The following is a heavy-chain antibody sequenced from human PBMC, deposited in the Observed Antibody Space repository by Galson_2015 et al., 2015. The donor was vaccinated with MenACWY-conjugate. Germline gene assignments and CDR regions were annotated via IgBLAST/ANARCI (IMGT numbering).Heavy chain of an antibody. CDR3: ARDQSAAAGY. D-gene: IGHD6-13*01. J-gene: IGHJ4*02. CDR2: ISYDGSNK. V-gene: IGHV3-30*04. CDR1: GFTFSSYA. Sequence: SLRLSCAASGFTFSSYAMHWVRQAPGKGLEWVAVISYDGSNKYHADSVKGRFTISRDNSKNTLYLQMNSLRAEDTAVYYCARDQSAAAGYWGQGTLVTVSS.